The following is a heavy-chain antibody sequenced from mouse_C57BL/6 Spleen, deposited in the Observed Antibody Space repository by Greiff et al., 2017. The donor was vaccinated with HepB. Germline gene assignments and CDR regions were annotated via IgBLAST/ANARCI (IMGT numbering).Heavy chain of an antibody. D-gene: IGHD1-1*01. CDR1: GYTFTSYW. CDR3: ARYNYGSSYGCYFDV. J-gene: IGHJ1*03. CDR2: IHPNSGST. V-gene: IGHV1-64*01. Sequence: QVQLQQPGAELVKPGASVKLSCKASGYTFTSYWMHWVKQRPGQGLEWIGMIHPNSGSTNYNEKFKSKATLTVDKSSSTAYMQLSSLTSEDSAVYYCARYNYGSSYGCYFDVWGTGTTVTVSS.